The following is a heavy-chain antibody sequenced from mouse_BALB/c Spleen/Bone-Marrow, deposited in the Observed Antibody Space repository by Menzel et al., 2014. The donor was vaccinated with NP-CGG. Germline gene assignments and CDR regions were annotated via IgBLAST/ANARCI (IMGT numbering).Heavy chain of an antibody. V-gene: IGHV1-7*01. D-gene: IGHD1-1*01. CDR2: INPSTDYT. CDR3: ARRAYGGSYGFAY. CDR1: GYTFTSHW. J-gene: IGHJ3*01. Sequence: VKLMESGAELAKPGASLKMSCKASGYTFTSHWMHWVKQRPGQGLEWIGCINPSTDYTEYNQKFKDKATLTADKSSSTAFMQLSSLTSEDSAVYYCARRAYGGSYGFAYWGQGTLVTVSA.